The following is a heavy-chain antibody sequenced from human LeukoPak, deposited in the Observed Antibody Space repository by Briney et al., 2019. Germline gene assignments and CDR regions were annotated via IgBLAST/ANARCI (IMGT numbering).Heavy chain of an antibody. J-gene: IGHJ3*02. CDR2: IYYSGST. Sequence: PSETLSLTCTVSGGSISSYYWSWIRQPPGKGLEWIGYIYYSGSTNYNPSLKSRVTISVDTSKNQFSLKLSSVTAADTAVYYCASKGKGIAAADYAFDIWGQGTMVTVSS. D-gene: IGHD6-13*01. CDR3: ASKGKGIAAADYAFDI. V-gene: IGHV4-59*12. CDR1: GGSISSYY.